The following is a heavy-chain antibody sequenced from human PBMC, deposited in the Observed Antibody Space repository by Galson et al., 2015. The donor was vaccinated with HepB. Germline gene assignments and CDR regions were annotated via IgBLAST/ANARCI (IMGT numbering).Heavy chain of an antibody. CDR2: ISYDGSNN. Sequence: SLRLSCAASGFTFGSYAMHWVRQTPDKGLEWVAVISYDGSNNYYADSVKGRFTVSRDNSKNTLFLQMNSLRPDDTAVYYCARDQDHMIRGVYDYWGQGTLVSVSS. J-gene: IGHJ4*02. D-gene: IGHD3-10*01. CDR1: GFTFGSYA. V-gene: IGHV3-30-3*01. CDR3: ARDQDHMIRGVYDY.